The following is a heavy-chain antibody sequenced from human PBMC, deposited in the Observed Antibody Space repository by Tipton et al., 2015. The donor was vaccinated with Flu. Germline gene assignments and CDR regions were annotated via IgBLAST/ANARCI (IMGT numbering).Heavy chain of an antibody. Sequence: TLSLTCTVSGASINSGAYYWNWIRQPAGKGLEWIGHIYYRGSTNYNPSLKSRVTISEDTPKNQFSLKLRSVTAAATAVYYCARDRGDDCNDDAFDIWGQGTMVTVSS. CDR1: GASINSGAYY. J-gene: IGHJ3*02. D-gene: IGHD2-21*02. V-gene: IGHV4-61*09. CDR3: ARDRGDDCNDDAFDI. CDR2: IYYRGST.